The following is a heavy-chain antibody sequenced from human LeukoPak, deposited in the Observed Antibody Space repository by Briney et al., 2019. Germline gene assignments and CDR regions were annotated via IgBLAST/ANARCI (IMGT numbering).Heavy chain of an antibody. V-gene: IGHV4-59*01. CDR1: GGSISSYY. J-gene: IGHJ4*02. CDR3: ARGYRGLVVRSYYFDY. D-gene: IGHD2/OR15-2a*01. CDR2: IYYSGST. Sequence: SETLSLTCTVSGGSISSYYWSWIRQPPGKGLEWIGYIYYSGSTNCNPSLKSRVTISVDTSKNQFSLKLSSVTAADTAVYYCARGYRGLVVRSYYFDYWGQGTPVTVSS.